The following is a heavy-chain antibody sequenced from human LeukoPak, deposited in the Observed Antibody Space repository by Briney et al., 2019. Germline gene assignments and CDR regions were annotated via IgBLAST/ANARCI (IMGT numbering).Heavy chain of an antibody. CDR3: AAQPPYCSSTSCYLAASDI. Sequence: SVKVSCKASGGTFISYTISWVRQAPGQGLEWMGRIIPILGIANYAQKFQGRVTITADKSTSTAYMELSSLRSEDTAVYYCAAQPPYCSSTSCYLAASDIWGQGTMVTVSS. CDR1: GGTFISYT. J-gene: IGHJ3*02. D-gene: IGHD2-2*01. CDR2: IIPILGIA. V-gene: IGHV1-69*02.